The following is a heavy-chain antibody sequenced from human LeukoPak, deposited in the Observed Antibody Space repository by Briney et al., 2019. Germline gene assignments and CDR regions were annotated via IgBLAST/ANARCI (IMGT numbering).Heavy chain of an antibody. CDR1: GFTVSSNY. J-gene: IGHJ4*02. CDR2: VYSGGST. CDR3: AREEAAAVDY. D-gene: IGHD6-13*01. Sequence: GGSLRLSCAVSGFTVSSNYMSWVRQAPGKGLEWVSVVYSGGSTYYADSVKGRFTISRDNSKNTLYLQMNSLRAEDTAVYYCAREEAAAVDYWGQGTLVTVSS. V-gene: IGHV3-66*01.